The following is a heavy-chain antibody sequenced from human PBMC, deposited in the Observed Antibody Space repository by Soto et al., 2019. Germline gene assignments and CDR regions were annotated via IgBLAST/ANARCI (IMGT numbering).Heavy chain of an antibody. CDR2: ITGDTIEA. Sequence: QVQLVQSGAEVRKPGASVTVSCKASGYTFNRYAISWLRQAPGQGPEWMGWITGDTIEASYARKFQGRVTLTRNTSTSTVYMELRSLRDDDTAVYYCARDRPTDHWGQGTLVTVSS. V-gene: IGHV1-18*01. CDR3: ARDRPTDH. CDR1: GYTFNRYA. J-gene: IGHJ5*02.